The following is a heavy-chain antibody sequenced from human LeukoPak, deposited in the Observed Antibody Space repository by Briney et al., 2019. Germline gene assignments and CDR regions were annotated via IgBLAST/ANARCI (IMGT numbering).Heavy chain of an antibody. CDR2: IKQDGSEK. D-gene: IGHD3-10*01. V-gene: IGHV3-7*01. Sequence: GGSLRLSCAASGFTFSSYWMSWVRQAPGKGLEWVANIKQDGSEKYYVDSVKGRFTISRDNAKNSLYLQMNSLRAEDTAVYYCAREGATYYYGSGSYGHYYYGMDVWGQGTTVTVSS. CDR1: GFTFSSYW. J-gene: IGHJ6*02. CDR3: AREGATYYYGSGSYGHYYYGMDV.